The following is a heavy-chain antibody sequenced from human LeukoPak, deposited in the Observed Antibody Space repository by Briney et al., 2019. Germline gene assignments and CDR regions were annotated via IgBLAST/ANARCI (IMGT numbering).Heavy chain of an antibody. J-gene: IGHJ6*03. CDR2: IYTSGST. Sequence: SETLSLTCTVSGGSISSGSYYWSWIRQPAGKGLEWIGRIYTSGSTNYNPSLKSRVTISVDTPKNQFSLKLSSVTAADTAVYYCARDSVDYYYYYYMDVWGKGTTVTVSS. CDR1: GGSISSGSYY. V-gene: IGHV4-61*02. CDR3: ARDSVDYYYYYYMDV. D-gene: IGHD5/OR15-5a*01.